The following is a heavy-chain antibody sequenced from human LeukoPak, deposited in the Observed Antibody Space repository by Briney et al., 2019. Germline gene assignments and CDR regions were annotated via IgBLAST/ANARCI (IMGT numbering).Heavy chain of an antibody. D-gene: IGHD2-2*01. CDR3: ARADYCSSTSCYAYGWFDP. CDR1: GGSFSGYY. CDR2: IYYSGST. Sequence: NPSETLSLTCAVYGGSFSGYYWSWIRQPPGKGLEWIGSIYYSGSTYYNPSLKSRVTISVDTSKNQFSLKLSSVTAADTAVYYCARADYCSSTSCYAYGWFDPWGQGTLVTVSS. J-gene: IGHJ5*02. V-gene: IGHV4-34*01.